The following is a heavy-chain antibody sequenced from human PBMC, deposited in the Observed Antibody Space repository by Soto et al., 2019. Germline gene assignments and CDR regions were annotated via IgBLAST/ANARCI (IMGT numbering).Heavy chain of an antibody. J-gene: IGHJ4*02. D-gene: IGHD2-15*01. V-gene: IGHV3-21*01. CDR3: ARGLRCSGGSCVFDY. Sequence: EVQLVESGGGLVKPGGSLRLSCAASGFTFSSYSMNWVRQAPGKGLEWVSSISSSSSYIYYADSVKGRFTISRDNAKNSQYLQMNSLRAEDTAVYYCARGLRCSGGSCVFDYWGQGTLVTVSS. CDR2: ISSSSSYI. CDR1: GFTFSSYS.